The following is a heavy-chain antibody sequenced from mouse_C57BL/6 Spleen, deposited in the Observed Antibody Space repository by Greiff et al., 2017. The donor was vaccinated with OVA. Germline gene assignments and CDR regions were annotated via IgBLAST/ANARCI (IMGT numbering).Heavy chain of an antibody. V-gene: IGHV1-18*01. CDR3: ARGGSYYFDY. Sequence: VQLQQSGPELVKPGASVKIPCKASGYTFTDYNMDWVKQSHGKSLEWIGDINPNTGGTIYNQKFKGKATLTVDKSSSTAYMELRSLTSEDTAVYYCARGGSYYFDYWGQGTTLTVSS. CDR1: GYTFTDYN. J-gene: IGHJ2*01. CDR2: INPNTGGT.